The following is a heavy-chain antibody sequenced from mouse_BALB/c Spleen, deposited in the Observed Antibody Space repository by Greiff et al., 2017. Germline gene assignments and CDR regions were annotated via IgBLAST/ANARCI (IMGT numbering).Heavy chain of an antibody. V-gene: IGHV3-8*02. J-gene: IGHJ2*01. CDR2: ISYSGST. D-gene: IGHD2-1*01. CDR3: ARRHYGNYDYFDY. CDR1: GDSITSGY. Sequence: VQLKESGPSLVKPSQTLSLTCSVTGDSITSGYWNWIRKFPGNKLEYMGYISYSGSTYYNPSLKSRISITRDTSKNQYYLQLNSVTTEDTATYYCARRHYGNYDYFDYWGQGTTLTVSS.